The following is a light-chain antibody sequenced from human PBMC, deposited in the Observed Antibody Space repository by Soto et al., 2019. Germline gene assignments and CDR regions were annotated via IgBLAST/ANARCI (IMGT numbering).Light chain of an antibody. CDR2: AAS. CDR1: QGSGSY. Sequence: IRMTQYTSPLSASTGDGVTITCRVGQGSGSYFVRCQQKPASAPKRLLYAASTLQSGGPSRFSGSGSGTDFSLTISSLLPEDSATDYCRQLSTYPPLTFGQGTRVEIK. J-gene: IGKJ1*01. V-gene: IGKV1-8*01. CDR3: RQLSTYPPLT.